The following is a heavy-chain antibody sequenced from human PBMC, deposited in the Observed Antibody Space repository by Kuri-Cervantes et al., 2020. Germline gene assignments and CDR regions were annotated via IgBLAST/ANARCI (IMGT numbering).Heavy chain of an antibody. Sequence: SQTLSLTCAVSGDSISSYFWSWIRQPPGKGLEWIGYIYYSGTTNYNPSLKSRVTLSLDTSKSQFSLNLSSVTAADTAVYYCARVGISGSYFDYWGQGILVTVSS. CDR1: GDSISSYF. CDR3: ARVGISGSYFDY. V-gene: IGHV4-59*01. J-gene: IGHJ4*02. D-gene: IGHD1-26*01. CDR2: IYYSGTT.